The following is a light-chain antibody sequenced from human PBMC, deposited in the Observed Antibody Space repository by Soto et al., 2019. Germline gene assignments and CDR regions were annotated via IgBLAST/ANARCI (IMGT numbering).Light chain of an antibody. Sequence: DIVMTQSPDSLAVSLGERATINCRSSRSVLYSSNNKNNLAWYQQRPGQPPKLLIYWASIRESGVPDRFSGSGSGRDFTLTISSLQAEDVAVYYCQQYLSAPDTFGQGPKLEIK. CDR1: RSVLYSSNNKNN. J-gene: IGKJ2*01. CDR2: WAS. CDR3: QQYLSAPDT. V-gene: IGKV4-1*01.